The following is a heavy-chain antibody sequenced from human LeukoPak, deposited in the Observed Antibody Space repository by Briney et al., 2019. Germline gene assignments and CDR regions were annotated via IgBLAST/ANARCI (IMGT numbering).Heavy chain of an antibody. D-gene: IGHD3-3*01. Sequence: SVKVSXKASGGTFSSYAISWVRQAPGQGLEWMGGIIPIFGTANYAQKFQGRVTITTDESTSTAYMELSSLRSEDTAVYYCATNVLRKNWFDPWGQGTLVTVSS. CDR2: IIPIFGTA. V-gene: IGHV1-69*05. J-gene: IGHJ5*02. CDR3: ATNVLRKNWFDP. CDR1: GGTFSSYA.